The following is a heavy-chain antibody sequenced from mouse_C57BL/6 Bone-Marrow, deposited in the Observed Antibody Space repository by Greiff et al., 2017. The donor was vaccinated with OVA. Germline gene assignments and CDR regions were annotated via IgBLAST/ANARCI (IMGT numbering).Heavy chain of an antibody. D-gene: IGHD2-1*01. CDR1: GFSLSTSGMG. CDR2: IYWDDDK. J-gene: IGHJ2*01. Sequence: QVTLKVCGPGILQSSQTLSLTCSFSGFSLSTSGMGVSWIRQPSGKGLEWLAHIYWDDDKRYNPSLKSRLTISKDTSRNQVFLKITSVDTADTATYYCARRGIYYGNYVYYFDYWGQGTTLTVSS. V-gene: IGHV8-12*01. CDR3: ARRGIYYGNYVYYFDY.